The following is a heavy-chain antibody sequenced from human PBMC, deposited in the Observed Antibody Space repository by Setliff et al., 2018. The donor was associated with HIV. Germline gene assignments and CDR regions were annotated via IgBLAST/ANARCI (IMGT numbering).Heavy chain of an antibody. J-gene: IGHJ4*02. Sequence: SETLSLTCAVYGGAVSGYYWTWIRQSPGRGLEWIGEVNHKGVANYSPSLMRRATISADTSKNQFSLRLSSVTAADTALYFCTRAPFVAPRPFDYWGQGTLVTVSS. D-gene: IGHD2-21*01. V-gene: IGHV4-34*01. CDR1: GGAVSGYY. CDR2: VNHKGVA. CDR3: TRAPFVAPRPFDY.